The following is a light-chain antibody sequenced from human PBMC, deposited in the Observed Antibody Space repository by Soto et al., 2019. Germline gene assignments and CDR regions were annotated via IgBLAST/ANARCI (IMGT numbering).Light chain of an antibody. CDR1: SSDVGGSNY. CDR3: SSYTSYSTRVV. Sequence: QSVLTQPASVSGSPGQSITISCTGTSSDVGGSNYVSWYQQHPGKAPKLMIYEVSNRPSGVSNRFSGSKSGNTASLTISGLQAEDEADYYCSSYTSYSTRVVFGGGTKLTVL. CDR2: EVS. V-gene: IGLV2-14*01. J-gene: IGLJ2*01.